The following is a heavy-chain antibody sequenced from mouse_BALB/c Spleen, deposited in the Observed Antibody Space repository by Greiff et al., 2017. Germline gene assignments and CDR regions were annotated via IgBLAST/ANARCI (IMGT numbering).Heavy chain of an antibody. D-gene: IGHD1-1*01. Sequence: QVQLQQSGAELVKPGASVKLSCKASGYTFTSYYMYWVKQRPGQGLEWIGEINPSNGGTNFNEKFKSKATLTVDKSSSTAYMQLSSLTSEDSAVYYCTRQASHYYGSRGAIAMDYWGQGTSVTVSS. V-gene: IGHV1S81*02. CDR1: GYTFTSYY. CDR3: TRQASHYYGSRGAIAMDY. CDR2: INPSNGGT. J-gene: IGHJ4*01.